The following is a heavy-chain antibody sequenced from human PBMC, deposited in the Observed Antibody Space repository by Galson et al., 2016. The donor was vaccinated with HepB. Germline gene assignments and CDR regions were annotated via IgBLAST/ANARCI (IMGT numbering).Heavy chain of an antibody. CDR2: VTTYNSNT. CDR1: GYTFSSYG. D-gene: IGHD3-3*01. CDR3: ARDVGWRVESREMDH. J-gene: IGHJ4*02. V-gene: IGHV1-18*01. Sequence: SVKVSCKASGYTFSSYGVSWVRQAPGQGLEWMGWVTTYNSNTNYAQKFQDRVTMTADTSTSTAFMELRSLRYDDTAVYYCARDVGWRVESREMDHWGQGTLITVSS.